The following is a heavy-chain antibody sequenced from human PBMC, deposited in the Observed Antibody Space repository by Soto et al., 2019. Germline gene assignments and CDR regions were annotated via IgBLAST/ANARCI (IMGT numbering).Heavy chain of an antibody. D-gene: IGHD2-15*01. CDR2: MSHGGST. V-gene: IGHV4-4*02. J-gene: IGHJ4*02. Sequence: SETLSLTCGVSGVSIDSGYWWGWVRQPPGKDLEWLGDMSHGGSTNHNPSLKSRVTISRDNSKNTLYLQMNSLRAEDTAVYYCAREAVVAATDWGQGTLVTVSS. CDR1: GVSIDSGYW. CDR3: AREAVVAATD.